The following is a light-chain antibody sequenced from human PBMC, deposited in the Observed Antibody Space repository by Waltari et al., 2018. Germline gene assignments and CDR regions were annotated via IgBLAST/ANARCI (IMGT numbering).Light chain of an antibody. CDR1: QDISHY. Sequence: DIQMTPSPSSLSAFVGDRVTITCRASQDISHYLAWYQQRPGQVPRLLIYEASTLQSGVPSRFSGSGSGTDFTLTISSLQPEDVATYYCQKYTSAPRTFGPGTKIEIK. CDR2: EAS. CDR3: QKYTSAPRT. J-gene: IGKJ3*01. V-gene: IGKV1-27*01.